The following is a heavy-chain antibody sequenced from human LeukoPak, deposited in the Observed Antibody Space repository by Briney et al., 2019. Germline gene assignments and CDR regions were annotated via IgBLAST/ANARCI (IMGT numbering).Heavy chain of an antibody. J-gene: IGHJ4*02. CDR1: GFTFSSYA. CDR2: IRSKAYGGTT. D-gene: IGHD3-22*01. V-gene: IGHV3-49*04. CDR3: TRESSSADYYDSSGYYSH. Sequence: PGRSLRLSCAASGFTFSSYAMHWVRQAPGKGLEWVGFIRSKAYGGTTEYAASVKGRFTISRDDSKSIAYLQMNSLKTEDTAVYYCTRESSSADYYDSSGYYSHWGQGTLVTVSS.